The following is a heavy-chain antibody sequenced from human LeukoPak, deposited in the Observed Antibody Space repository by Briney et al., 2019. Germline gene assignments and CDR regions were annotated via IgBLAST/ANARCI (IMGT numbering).Heavy chain of an antibody. CDR1: GGSISSYY. CDR3: ARSGYYYGSGSYDY. J-gene: IGHJ4*02. CDR2: IYYSGST. D-gene: IGHD3-10*01. Sequence: SETLSLTCTVSGGSISSYYWSWIRQPPGKGLEWIGYIYYSGSTNYNPSLKSRVTISVDTSKNQFSLKLSSVTAADTAVYYCARSGYYYGSGSYDYWGQGTLVTVSS. V-gene: IGHV4-59*01.